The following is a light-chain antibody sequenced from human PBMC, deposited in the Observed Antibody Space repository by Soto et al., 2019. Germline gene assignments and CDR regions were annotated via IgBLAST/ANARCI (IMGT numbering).Light chain of an antibody. CDR2: GAS. Sequence: EIVQWQSPGTIVLTPGERATLSCRASQSVSSNLAWYQQKPGQAPRLLIYGASTRATGFPARFSGRGSGTEFTLTISSLQSEDFAAYYCQQYNNWPRTFGQGTKVDIK. CDR1: QSVSSN. CDR3: QQYNNWPRT. V-gene: IGKV3-15*01. J-gene: IGKJ1*01.